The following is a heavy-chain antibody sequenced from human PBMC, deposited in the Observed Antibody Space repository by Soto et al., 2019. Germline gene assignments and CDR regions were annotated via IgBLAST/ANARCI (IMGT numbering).Heavy chain of an antibody. V-gene: IGHV1-69*13. D-gene: IGHD3-22*01. CDR1: GGTFSSYA. CDR2: IIPIFGTA. J-gene: IGHJ4*02. CDR3: ARAGYYDSSGYHYFDY. Sequence: SVKVSCKASGGTFSSYAISWVRQAPGQGLEWMGGIIPIFGTANYAQKFQGRVTITADESTSTAYMELSSLRSEDTAVYYCARAGYYDSSGYHYFDYWGKGTLVTVSS.